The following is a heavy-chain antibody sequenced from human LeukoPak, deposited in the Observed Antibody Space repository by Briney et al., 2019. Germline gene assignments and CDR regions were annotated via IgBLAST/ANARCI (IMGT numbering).Heavy chain of an antibody. CDR3: ARDWTYYYDSSGYYRAFDI. J-gene: IGHJ3*02. D-gene: IGHD3-22*01. CDR1: GFTFSDYY. CDR2: VSSSSSYT. Sequence: GGSLRLSCAASGFTFSDYYMSWIRQAPGRGLEWVLYVSSSSSYTNYADSVKGRFTISRDNAKRSLYLQMNSLRAEDTAVYYCARDWTYYYDSSGYYRAFDIWGQGTMVTVSS. V-gene: IGHV3-11*06.